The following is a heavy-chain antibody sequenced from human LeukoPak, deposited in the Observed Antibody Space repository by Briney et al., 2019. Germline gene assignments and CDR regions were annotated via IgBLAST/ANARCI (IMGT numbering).Heavy chain of an antibody. CDR3: ASPPLYSSSPLDY. J-gene: IGHJ4*02. V-gene: IGHV3-21*01. Sequence: PGGSLRLSCAASGFTFSSYSMDWVRQAPGKGLEWVSSISSSSSYIYYADSVKGRFTISRDTAKNSLYLQMNSLRAEDTAVYYCASPPLYSSSPLDYWGQGTLVTVSS. CDR2: ISSSSSYI. CDR1: GFTFSSYS. D-gene: IGHD6-6*01.